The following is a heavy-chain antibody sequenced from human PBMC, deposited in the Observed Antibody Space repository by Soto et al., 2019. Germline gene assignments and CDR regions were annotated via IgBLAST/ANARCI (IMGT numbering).Heavy chain of an antibody. Sequence: EVQLVESGGGLVQPGGSLKLSCAASGFTFSGSAMHWVRQASGKGLEWVGRIRSKANSYATAYAASVNGRFTIYRDDSRNTAYPQMNSLKTEDTAVYYCTTSYLTSRYSSGPNGSGNDAFDIWGQGTMVTVSS. V-gene: IGHV3-73*01. CDR2: IRSKANSYAT. D-gene: IGHD5-18*01. CDR3: TTSYLTSRYSSGPNGSGNDAFDI. CDR1: GFTFSGSA. J-gene: IGHJ3*02.